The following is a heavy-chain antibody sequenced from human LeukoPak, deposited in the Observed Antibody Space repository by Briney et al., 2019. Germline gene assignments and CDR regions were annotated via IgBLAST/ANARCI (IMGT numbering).Heavy chain of an antibody. Sequence: GGSLRLSCVASGFTFSSSWMSWVRRAPGKGLEWVANIKPDESEKYYVGSVKGRFTISRDNAKNSLYLQMNSLRAEDTAVYYCAKWGPYDILTGRINWGQGTLVTVSS. D-gene: IGHD3-9*01. CDR1: GFTFSSSW. J-gene: IGHJ4*02. CDR2: IKPDESEK. CDR3: AKWGPYDILTGRIN. V-gene: IGHV3-7*03.